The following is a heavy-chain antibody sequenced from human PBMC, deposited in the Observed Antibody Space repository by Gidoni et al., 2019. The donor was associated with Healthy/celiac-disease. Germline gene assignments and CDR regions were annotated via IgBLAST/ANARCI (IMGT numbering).Heavy chain of an antibody. CDR1: GGSISSGGYS. CDR3: AREEAFYGMDV. CDR2: IYHSGST. Sequence: QLQLQESGSGLVKPSQTLSLTCAVSGGSISSGGYSWSWIRQPPGKGLEWIGYIYHSGSTYYNPSLKSRVTISVDRSKNQFSLKLSSVTAADTAVYYCAREEAFYGMDVWGQGTTVTVSS. J-gene: IGHJ6*02. V-gene: IGHV4-30-2*01.